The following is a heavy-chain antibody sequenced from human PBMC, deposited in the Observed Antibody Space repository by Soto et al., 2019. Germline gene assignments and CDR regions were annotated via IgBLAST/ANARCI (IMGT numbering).Heavy chain of an antibody. CDR3: ARGLRGAAGTRNWFDP. CDR2: MNPNSGNT. Sequence: ASVKVSCKASGYTFTSYDINWVRQATGQGLEWMGWMNPNSGNTGYAQKFQGRVTMTRNTSISTAYLELSSLRSEDTAVYYCARGLRGAAGTRNWFDPWGQGTLVTVSS. CDR1: GYTFTSYD. D-gene: IGHD6-13*01. J-gene: IGHJ5*02. V-gene: IGHV1-8*01.